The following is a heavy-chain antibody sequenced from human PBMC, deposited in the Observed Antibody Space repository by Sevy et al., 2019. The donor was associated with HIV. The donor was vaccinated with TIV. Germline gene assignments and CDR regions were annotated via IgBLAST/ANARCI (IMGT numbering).Heavy chain of an antibody. J-gene: IGHJ6*02. Sequence: GGSLRLSCAASGFTFSSYAMHWVRQAPGKGLEWVAVISCDGSNKYYSDSVKGRFTISRDNSKNTLYLQMNSLRAEDTAVYYCARDLDHTAMVTFWYYYYGMGVWGQGTTVTVSS. CDR1: GFTFSSYA. V-gene: IGHV3-30*04. CDR2: ISCDGSNK. CDR3: ARDLDHTAMVTFWYYYYGMGV. D-gene: IGHD5-18*01.